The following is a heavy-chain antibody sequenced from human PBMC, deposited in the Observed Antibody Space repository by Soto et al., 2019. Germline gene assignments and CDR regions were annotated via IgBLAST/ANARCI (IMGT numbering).Heavy chain of an antibody. D-gene: IGHD3-22*01. CDR1: GFTISNAW. J-gene: IGHJ4*02. V-gene: IGHV3-15*01. CDR2: IKGEADGGTT. Sequence: GGSLRLSCAASGFTISNAWMSWVRQAPGKGLEWVGRIKGEADGGTTDYAAPVKCRITISRDHSKDTLYLQMNSLKTEDTAVYYCTTGLSNGYYNFDYWGQGT. CDR3: TTGLSNGYYNFDY.